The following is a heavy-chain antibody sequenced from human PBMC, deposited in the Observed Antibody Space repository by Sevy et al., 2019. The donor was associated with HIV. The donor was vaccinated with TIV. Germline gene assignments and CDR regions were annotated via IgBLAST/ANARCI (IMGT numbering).Heavy chain of an antibody. Sequence: ASVKVSCKTSGGIFRSNAISWVRQAPGQGLEWMGGIIAVFGTTNYAQKFQGRVTVTADESRGTAYMELSSVGSEDTAVYYCARDKYYYISGSFDYWGQGTPVTVSS. V-gene: IGHV1-69*13. J-gene: IGHJ4*02. CDR1: GGIFRSNA. CDR3: ARDKYYYISGSFDY. D-gene: IGHD3-10*01. CDR2: IIAVFGTT.